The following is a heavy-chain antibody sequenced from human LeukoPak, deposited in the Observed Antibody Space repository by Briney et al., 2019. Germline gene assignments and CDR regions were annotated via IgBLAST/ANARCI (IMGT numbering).Heavy chain of an antibody. CDR1: GGTFSSYA. V-gene: IGHV1-69*13. CDR3: ARSQKKYYYDSSGYLDAFDI. CDR2: IIPIFGTA. J-gene: IGHJ3*02. D-gene: IGHD3-22*01. Sequence: VASVKVSCKASGGTFSSYAISWVRQAPGQGLEWMGGIIPIFGTANYAQKFQGRVTITADESTSTAYMELSSLRSEDTAVYYCARSQKKYYYDSSGYLDAFDIWGQGTMVTVSS.